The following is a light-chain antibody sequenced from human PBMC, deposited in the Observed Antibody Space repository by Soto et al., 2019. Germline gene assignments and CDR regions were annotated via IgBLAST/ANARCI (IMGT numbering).Light chain of an antibody. Sequence: EIVMTQSPPSLTVTPGEPASISGRSSQRLLHSNGNIFLDWYLQKPGQSPQLLIYLGFNRASGVPDRVSGSAAGTDFTLKISRVEAEDVGVYHCMQALQTPYTFGQGTKLEIK. V-gene: IGKV2-28*01. CDR1: QRLLHSNGNIF. CDR2: LGF. CDR3: MQALQTPYT. J-gene: IGKJ2*01.